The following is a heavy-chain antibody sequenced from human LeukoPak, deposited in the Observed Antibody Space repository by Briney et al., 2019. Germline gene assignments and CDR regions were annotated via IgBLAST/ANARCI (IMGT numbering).Heavy chain of an antibody. D-gene: IGHD3-3*01. CDR3: ARGETYYDFWSGYYFPH. J-gene: IGHJ4*02. V-gene: IGHV4-34*01. CDR1: GGSFSGYY. CDR2: INHSGST. Sequence: TSETLSLTCAVYGGSFSGYYWSWIRQPPGKGLEWIGEINHSGSTNYNPSLKSRVTISVDTSKNQFSLKLSSVTAADTAVYYCARGETYYDFWSGYYFPHWGQGTLVTVSS.